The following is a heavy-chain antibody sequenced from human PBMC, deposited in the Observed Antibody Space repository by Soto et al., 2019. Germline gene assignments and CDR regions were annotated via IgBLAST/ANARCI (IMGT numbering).Heavy chain of an antibody. CDR2: INAGNGNT. D-gene: IGHD3-10*01. V-gene: IGHV1-3*01. Sequence: QVQLVQSGAEVKKPGASVKVSCKASGYTFTSYAMHWVRQAPGQRREWMGWINAGNGNTKYSQKFQGRVTITRDTSASTAYMELSSLRSEDTAVYYCARELVRGVIRKLFDYWGQGTLVTVSS. CDR1: GYTFTSYA. J-gene: IGHJ4*02. CDR3: ARELVRGVIRKLFDY.